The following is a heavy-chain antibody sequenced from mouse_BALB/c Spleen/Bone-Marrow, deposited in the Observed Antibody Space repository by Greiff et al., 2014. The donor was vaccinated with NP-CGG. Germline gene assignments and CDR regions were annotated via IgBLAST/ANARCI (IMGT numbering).Heavy chain of an antibody. CDR2: IDPANGYT. D-gene: IGHD1-2*01. CDR1: GFNIKDTY. J-gene: IGHJ1*01. CDR3: ALITAATFSYWYFDV. V-gene: IGHV14-3*02. Sequence: EVKLVESGAELVKPGASVKLSCAASGFNIKDTYIHWTKQRPEQGLEWIGRIDPANGYTIYDPKFQGKTTITADTTSNTAYPQLSSLTSEDTAVYYCALITAATFSYWYFDVWGAGTTVTVSS.